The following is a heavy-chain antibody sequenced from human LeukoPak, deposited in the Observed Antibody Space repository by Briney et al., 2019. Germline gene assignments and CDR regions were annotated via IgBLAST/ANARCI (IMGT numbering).Heavy chain of an antibody. CDR3: ASFPSDSSGYYYVGYFQH. D-gene: IGHD3-22*01. Sequence: PGGSLRLSCAVSGFTVSGDYMSWLRQAPGRGLEWVSVIYADFDNTDYADSVRGRFTISRDSSKNTLYLQMNSLRAEDTAVYYCASFPSDSSGYYYVGYFQHWGPGTRVTVSS. CDR1: GFTVSGDY. V-gene: IGHV3-53*01. CDR2: IYADFDNT. J-gene: IGHJ1*01.